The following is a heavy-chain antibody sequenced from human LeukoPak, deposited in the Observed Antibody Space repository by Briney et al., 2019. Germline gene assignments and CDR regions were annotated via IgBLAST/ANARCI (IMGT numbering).Heavy chain of an antibody. CDR1: GFTLIDYY. V-gene: IGHV4-30-4*08. Sequence: LRLSCAASGFTLIDYYMSWIRQPPGKGLEWIGYIYYSGSTYYNLSLKSRVTISVDTSKNQFSLKLSSVTAADTAVYYCATQQYYFDYWGQGTLVTVSS. J-gene: IGHJ4*02. CDR2: IYYSGST. D-gene: IGHD6-13*01. CDR3: ATQQYYFDY.